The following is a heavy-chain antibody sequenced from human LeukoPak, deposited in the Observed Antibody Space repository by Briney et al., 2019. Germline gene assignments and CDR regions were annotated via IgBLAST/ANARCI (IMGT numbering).Heavy chain of an antibody. Sequence: PGESLRLAWAASGFTFSSYGMHWVRPAPGKGLEWVAFIRYDGSNKYYADSVKGRFTISRDNSKNTLYLQMNSLRDEDTAVYYCVRDMTTVTTCYFQPWGQGILVTASS. CDR3: VRDMTTVTTCYFQP. V-gene: IGHV3-30*02. D-gene: IGHD4-17*01. CDR2: IRYDGSNK. CDR1: GFTFSSYG. J-gene: IGHJ1*01.